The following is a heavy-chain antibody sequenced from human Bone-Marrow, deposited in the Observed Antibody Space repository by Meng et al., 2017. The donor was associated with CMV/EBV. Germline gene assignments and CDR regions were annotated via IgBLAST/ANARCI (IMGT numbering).Heavy chain of an antibody. CDR1: GYSFTSYW. V-gene: IGHV5-51*01. Sequence: GGSLRLSCKGSGYSFTSYWIGWVRQMPGKGLEWMGIIYPGDSDTRYSPSFQGQVTTSADKSISTAYLQWSSLKASDTAMYYCATWSDYFDYWGQGTLVTVSS. D-gene: IGHD2-15*01. J-gene: IGHJ4*02. CDR2: IYPGDSDT. CDR3: ATWSDYFDY.